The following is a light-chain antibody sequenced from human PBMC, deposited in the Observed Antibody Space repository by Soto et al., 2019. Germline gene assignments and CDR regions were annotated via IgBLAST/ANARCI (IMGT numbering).Light chain of an antibody. V-gene: IGLV2-14*01. J-gene: IGLJ1*01. Sequence: QSALTQPASVSGSPGQSITISCTGTSSDVGGYNYVSWDQQHPGKAPKLIIYEVSNRPSGVSNRFSGSKSANTASLTISGLQAEDEADYFCSSYGSTSTRYVFGTGTQLTVL. CDR3: SSYGSTSTRYV. CDR1: SSDVGGYNY. CDR2: EVS.